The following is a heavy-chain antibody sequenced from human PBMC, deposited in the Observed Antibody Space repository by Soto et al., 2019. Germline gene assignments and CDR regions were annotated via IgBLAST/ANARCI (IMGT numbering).Heavy chain of an antibody. Sequence: GGSLRLSCAASGFTFNTFAMSWVRQAPGRGLEWVSAISQTGESTFYADSVKGRFTISRDNSKNKVNLQMNSLSAVDTALYYCARPPTPDNGLDAFDIWGPGTMVTVSS. CDR2: ISQTGEST. CDR1: GFTFNTFA. J-gene: IGHJ3*02. CDR3: ARPPTPDNGLDAFDI. D-gene: IGHD4-17*01. V-gene: IGHV3-23*01.